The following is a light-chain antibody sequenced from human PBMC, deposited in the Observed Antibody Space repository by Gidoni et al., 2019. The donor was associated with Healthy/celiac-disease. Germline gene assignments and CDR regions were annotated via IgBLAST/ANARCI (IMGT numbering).Light chain of an antibody. Sequence: DIQMTQSPSSLSASVGDRVTITCRATQDIKNFLAWYQQRPGKVPKLLIHAASNLESGVPSRFSGRGSGTEFTLTISGLQPEDFATYYCQNYKNVPWGFGQGTKVDIK. J-gene: IGKJ1*01. CDR1: QDIKNF. CDR3: QNYKNVPWG. V-gene: IGKV1-27*01. CDR2: AAS.